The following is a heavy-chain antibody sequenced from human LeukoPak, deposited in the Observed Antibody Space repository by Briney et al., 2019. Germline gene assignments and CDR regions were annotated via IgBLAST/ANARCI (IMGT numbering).Heavy chain of an antibody. CDR2: FDPEDGET. J-gene: IGHJ4*02. CDR3: VTDHPADIVVVVAARSFDY. Sequence: ASVKVSCKVSGYTLTELSMHWVRQAPGKGLEWMGGFDPEDGETIYAQKFQGRVTMTEDTSTDTAYMELSSLRSEDTAVYYCVTDHPADIVVVVAARSFDYWGQGTLVTVSS. CDR1: GYTLTELS. V-gene: IGHV1-24*01. D-gene: IGHD2-15*01.